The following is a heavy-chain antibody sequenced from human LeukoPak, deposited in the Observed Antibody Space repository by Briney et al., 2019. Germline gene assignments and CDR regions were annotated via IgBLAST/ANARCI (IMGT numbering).Heavy chain of an antibody. CDR2: ISYDGNNK. J-gene: IGHJ4*02. V-gene: IGHV3-30-3*01. CDR3: ASTVVTRFTYFDY. Sequence: PGGSLRLSCAASGFTFRNCAMHWVRQAPGKGLEWVTVISYDGNNKYYADSVKGRFIISRDNSKNTLYLQMNSLRAEDTAVYFCASTVVTRFTYFDYWGQGILVTVSS. D-gene: IGHD4-23*01. CDR1: GFTFRNCA.